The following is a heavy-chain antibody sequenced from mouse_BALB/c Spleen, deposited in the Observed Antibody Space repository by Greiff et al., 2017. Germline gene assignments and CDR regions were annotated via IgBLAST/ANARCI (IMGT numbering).Heavy chain of an antibody. CDR3: ARWGITTVVGVFDY. CDR2: INPGSGGT. V-gene: IGHV1-54*01. J-gene: IGHJ2*01. Sequence: VQLQQSGAELVRPGTSVKVSCKASGYAFTNYLIEWVKQRPGQGLEWIGVINPGSGGTNYNEKFKGKATLTADKSSSTAYMQLSSLTSDNSAVYFCARWGITTVVGVFDYWGQGTTLTVSP. D-gene: IGHD1-1*01. CDR1: GYAFTNYL.